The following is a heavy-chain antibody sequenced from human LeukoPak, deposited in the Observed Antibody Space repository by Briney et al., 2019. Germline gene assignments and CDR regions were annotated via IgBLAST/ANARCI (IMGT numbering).Heavy chain of an antibody. Sequence: AGGSLRLSCAPSGLAVGSTFMSWVRQAPGRGLEWVSIIYSGGTTHYADSVKGRFTISRDNAKNMLYLQMDSLRVGDTAIYYCARNTDYYGSGTYGYFDHWGRGTLVTVSS. CDR1: GLAVGSTF. D-gene: IGHD3-10*01. CDR2: IYSGGTT. CDR3: ARNTDYYGSGTYGYFDH. V-gene: IGHV3-53*01. J-gene: IGHJ2*01.